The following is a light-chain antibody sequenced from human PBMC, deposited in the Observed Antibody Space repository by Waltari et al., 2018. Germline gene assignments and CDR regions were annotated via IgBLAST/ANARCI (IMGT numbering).Light chain of an antibody. CDR2: VNSDGSH. CDR1: SGHSSNI. CDR3: ETGGHGTWV. V-gene: IGLV4-69*01. Sequence: QLVLTQSPSASASLGASVKLTCTLSSGHSSNIIAWLQQQTEKGPRYLMKVNSDGSHRKGDDIPDRFSGASSGAERYLTIASLQSEDEADYYCETGGHGTWVFGGGTKLTVL. J-gene: IGLJ3*02.